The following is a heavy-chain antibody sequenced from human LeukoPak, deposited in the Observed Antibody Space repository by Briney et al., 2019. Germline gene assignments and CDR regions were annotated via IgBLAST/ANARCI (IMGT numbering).Heavy chain of an antibody. D-gene: IGHD3-16*01. V-gene: IGHV4-59*08. J-gene: IGHJ6*03. CDR3: ARTPFTFWQPGPHYMDV. CDR2: IYYSGST. CDR1: GGSISSYY. Sequence: PSETLSLTCTVSGGSISSYYWGWIRQPPGKGLEWIGYIYYSGSTNYNPSLKSRVTISVGTSKNQFSLKLSSVTAADTAVYYCARTPFTFWQPGPHYMDVWGKGTTVTISS.